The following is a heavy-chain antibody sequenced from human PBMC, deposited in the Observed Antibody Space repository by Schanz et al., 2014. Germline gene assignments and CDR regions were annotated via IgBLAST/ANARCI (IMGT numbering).Heavy chain of an antibody. J-gene: IGHJ4*02. D-gene: IGHD2-21*02. CDR3: ARVHRDEPSDWGYFDY. V-gene: IGHV3-23*04. Sequence: EVQLVESGGGLVKPGGSLRLSCAASGFTFSSYSMNWVRQAPGKGLEWVSSISHSGGSTYYADSVKGRFTISRDNSKTTLSLQMTSLRAEYTDVYYCARVHRDEPSDWGYFDYWGQGTLVTVSS. CDR1: GFTFSSYS. CDR2: ISHSGGST.